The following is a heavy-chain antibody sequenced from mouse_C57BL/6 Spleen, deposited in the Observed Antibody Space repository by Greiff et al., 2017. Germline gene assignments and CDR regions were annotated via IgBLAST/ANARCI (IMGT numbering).Heavy chain of an antibody. V-gene: IGHV1-76*01. CDR2: IYPGSGNT. CDR3: ARGYYGNLYYAMDY. Sequence: VQRVESGAELVRPGASVKLSCKASGYTFTDYYINWVKQRPGQGLEWIARIYPGSGNTYYNEKFKGKATLTAEKSSSTAYMQLSSLTSEDSAVYFCARGYYGNLYYAMDYWGQGTSVTVSS. J-gene: IGHJ4*01. CDR1: GYTFTDYY. D-gene: IGHD2-1*01.